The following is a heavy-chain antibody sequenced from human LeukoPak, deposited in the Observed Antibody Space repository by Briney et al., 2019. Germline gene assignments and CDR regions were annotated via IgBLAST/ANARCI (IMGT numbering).Heavy chain of an antibody. V-gene: IGHV4-4*08. CDR2: IYTSGST. D-gene: IGHD5-18*01. CDR3: ARDRGYSYGYNEYDY. Sequence: SETLSLTCTVSGGSISSYYWSWIRQPPGKGLEWIGRIYTSGSTNYNPSLKSRVTISVDTSKNQFSLKLSSVTAADTAVYYCARDRGYSYGYNEYDYWGQGTLVTVSS. J-gene: IGHJ4*02. CDR1: GGSISSYY.